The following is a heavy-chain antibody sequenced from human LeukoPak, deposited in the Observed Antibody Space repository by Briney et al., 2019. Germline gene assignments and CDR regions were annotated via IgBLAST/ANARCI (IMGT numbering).Heavy chain of an antibody. CDR1: GFTFSNHA. CDR2: ISGSGGST. V-gene: IGHV3-23*01. D-gene: IGHD3-22*01. Sequence: GGSLRLSCAASGFTFSNHAMSWVRQAPGKGLEWVSAISGSGGSTYYADSVRGRFTISRDNSKNTVYLQMNSLRAEDTAVYYCAKRYYSDSSGYLGSLNYWGQGTLVTVFS. J-gene: IGHJ4*02. CDR3: AKRYYSDSSGYLGSLNY.